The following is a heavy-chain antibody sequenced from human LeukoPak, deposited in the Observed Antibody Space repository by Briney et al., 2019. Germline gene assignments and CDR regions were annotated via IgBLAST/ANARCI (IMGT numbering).Heavy chain of an antibody. CDR3: AKVRTGSGGYTDGVDY. V-gene: IGHV3-23*01. J-gene: IGHJ4*02. CDR2: ISGSGGST. CDR1: GFTFSRYA. D-gene: IGHD5-18*01. Sequence: PGGSLRLSCAASGFTFSRYAMSWVRQAPGKGLEWVSLISGSGGSTYYADSVKGRFTISRDNSKNTLSLQINSLRAEDTAVFYCAKVRTGSGGYTDGVDYWGQGTLVTVSS.